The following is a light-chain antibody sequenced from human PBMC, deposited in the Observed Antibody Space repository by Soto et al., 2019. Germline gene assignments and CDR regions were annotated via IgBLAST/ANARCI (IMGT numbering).Light chain of an antibody. V-gene: IGLV2-8*01. J-gene: IGLJ3*02. CDR3: TSYVGNDIWV. Sequence: QSALTQPPSASGSPGQSVTISCTGTSSDVGAYKYVSWYQQYPGKAPKLMIYEVTKRPSGVPDRFSGSKSGNTASLTVSGLXXEXEADYYCTSYVGNDIWVFGGGTKLTVL. CDR1: SSDVGAYKY. CDR2: EVT.